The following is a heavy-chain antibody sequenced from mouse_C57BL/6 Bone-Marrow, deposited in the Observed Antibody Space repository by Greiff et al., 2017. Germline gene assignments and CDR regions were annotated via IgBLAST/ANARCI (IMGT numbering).Heavy chain of an antibody. Sequence: QVQLQQSGAELVRPGTSVKLSCTASGYTITSYWMHWVKQRPGQGLEWIGVIDPSDSYTNYNQKFQGKATLTADTSSNTAYLQLSSLTSEDPAAYYCVGEESFDYWGQGTLVTVSA. CDR3: VGEESFDY. J-gene: IGHJ3*01. V-gene: IGHV1-59*01. CDR1: GYTITSYW. CDR2: IDPSDSYT.